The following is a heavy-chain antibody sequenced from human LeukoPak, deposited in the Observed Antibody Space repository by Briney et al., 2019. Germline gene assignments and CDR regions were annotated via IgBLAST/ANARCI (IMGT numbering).Heavy chain of an antibody. CDR1: GFTFSSYA. V-gene: IGHV3-64D*06. D-gene: IGHD4-11*01. Sequence: GGSLRLSCSVSGFTFSSYAMHWVRQAPGKGLEYVSVVRSDGVDVYYTDSVKGRFTISRDNSKNTLYLQMSSLRPEDTAVYYCVKDLLQVTMKKLDHWGQGTLVTVSS. CDR3: VKDLLQVTMKKLDH. J-gene: IGHJ4*02. CDR2: VRSDGVDV.